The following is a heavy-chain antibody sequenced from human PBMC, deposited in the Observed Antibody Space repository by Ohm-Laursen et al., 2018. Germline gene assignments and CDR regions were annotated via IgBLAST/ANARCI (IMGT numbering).Heavy chain of an antibody. CDR2: ISWNNGYI. V-gene: IGHV3-9*01. J-gene: IGHJ4*02. Sequence: SLRLSCAASGFTFDNYAMHWVRQAPGKGLEWVSGISWNNGYIGYADSVKGRFTISRDNAKNSLYLQMNSLKAEDTALYYCAKVEGYAGAHWGQGTLVTVSS. CDR3: AKVEGYAGAH. CDR1: GFTFDNYA. D-gene: IGHD3-16*01.